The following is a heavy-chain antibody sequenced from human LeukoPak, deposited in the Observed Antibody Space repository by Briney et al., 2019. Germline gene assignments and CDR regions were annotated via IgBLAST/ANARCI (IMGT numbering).Heavy chain of an antibody. J-gene: IGHJ4*02. D-gene: IGHD1-1*01. CDR3: AKARYGTGPFDY. V-gene: IGHV3-30*18. Sequence: GGSLRLSCAASGFPFSSYGIHWVRQAPGKGLEWVAAISSDGGNIYYGESVQGRFIISRDNSINTVYLQMNSLRPEDTAVYYCAKARYGTGPFDYWGQGTLVTVSS. CDR1: GFPFSSYG. CDR2: ISSDGGNI.